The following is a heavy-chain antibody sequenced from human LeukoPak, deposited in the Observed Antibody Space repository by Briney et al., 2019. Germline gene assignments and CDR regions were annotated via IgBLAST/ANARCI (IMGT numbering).Heavy chain of an antibody. V-gene: IGHV3-64D*09. CDR3: VKNPYYYGSGRTYYYGMDV. CDR2: ISSNGGST. J-gene: IGHJ6*02. CDR1: GFTFSSYA. D-gene: IGHD3-10*01. Sequence: GGSLRLSCSASGFTFSSYAMHWVRQAPGEGLEYVSAISSNGGSTYYADSVKGRFTISRDNSKNTLYLQMSSLRAEDTAVYYCVKNPYYYGSGRTYYYGMDVWGQGTTVTVSS.